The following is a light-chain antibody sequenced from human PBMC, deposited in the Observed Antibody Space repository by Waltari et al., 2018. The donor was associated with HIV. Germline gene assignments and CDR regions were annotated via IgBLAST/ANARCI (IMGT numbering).Light chain of an antibody. Sequence: QSVLTQPPSMSAAPGQKVTISCSGSSANIENDFVSWYQPPPGTAPKHLIYDNNKRPSGIPDRFSGSKSGTTATLAITGLQTGDEAHYYCATWDSSLSVVFGAGTKLTVL. J-gene: IGLJ2*01. CDR1: SANIENDF. CDR2: DNN. V-gene: IGLV1-51*01. CDR3: ATWDSSLSVV.